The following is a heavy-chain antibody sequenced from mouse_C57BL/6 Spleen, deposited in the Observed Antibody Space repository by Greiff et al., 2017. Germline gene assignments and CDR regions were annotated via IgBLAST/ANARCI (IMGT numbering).Heavy chain of an antibody. CDR1: GYSITSGYY. V-gene: IGHV3-6*01. CDR2: ISYDGSN. Sequence: VQLKESGPGLVKPSQSLSLTCSVTGYSITSGYYWNWIRQFPGNKLEWMGYISYDGSNNYNPSLKNRISITRDTSKNQFFLKLNSVTTEDTATYYCARGGGLLYYFDYWGQGTTLTVSS. CDR3: ARGGGLLYYFDY. D-gene: IGHD1-1*01. J-gene: IGHJ2*01.